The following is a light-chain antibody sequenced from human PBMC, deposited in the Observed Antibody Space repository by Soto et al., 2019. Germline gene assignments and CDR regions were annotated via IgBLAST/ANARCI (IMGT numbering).Light chain of an antibody. CDR1: QSVNSD. CDR3: QHYGRSPT. Sequence: EIGLTQSPATLSVSQGERATLSCRASQSVNSDLAWYHQKPGQAPRLLIYDASNRATGIPARFSGSGSGTDFTLTINRLEPEDFAVYYCQHYGRSPTFGPGTKVDIK. CDR2: DAS. V-gene: IGKV3-20*01. J-gene: IGKJ1*01.